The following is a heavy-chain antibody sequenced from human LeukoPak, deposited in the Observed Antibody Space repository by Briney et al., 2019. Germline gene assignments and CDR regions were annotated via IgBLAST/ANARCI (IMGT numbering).Heavy chain of an antibody. V-gene: IGHV3-21*01. D-gene: IGHD3-10*01. J-gene: IGHJ4*02. CDR3: ARVPHAMVRGVIITEFYFDY. CDR1: GLTFSSYS. CDR2: ISSSSNYI. Sequence: GGSLRLSCAASGLTFSSYSMNWVRQAPGKGLEWVSSISSSSNYIYYGDSVKGRFTISRDNAKKSPYLQMTTLRAQATAVYYCARVPHAMVRGVIITEFYFDYWGQGTLVTVSS.